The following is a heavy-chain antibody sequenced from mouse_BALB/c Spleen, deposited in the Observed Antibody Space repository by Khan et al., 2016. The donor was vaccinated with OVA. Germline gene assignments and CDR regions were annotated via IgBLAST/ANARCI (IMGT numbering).Heavy chain of an antibody. Sequence: EVQLVESGPSLVKPSQTLSLSCSVTGDSITSGFWNWIRKFPGNKFEYLGYITYSGNIYYNPSLKSRISITRDTSKSQYYLQLNSATTEDTATYYCARSYGSWAMDYWGQGTSVTVSS. CDR3: ARSYGSWAMDY. CDR2: ITYSGNI. J-gene: IGHJ4*01. CDR1: GDSITSGF. D-gene: IGHD1-1*01. V-gene: IGHV3-8*02.